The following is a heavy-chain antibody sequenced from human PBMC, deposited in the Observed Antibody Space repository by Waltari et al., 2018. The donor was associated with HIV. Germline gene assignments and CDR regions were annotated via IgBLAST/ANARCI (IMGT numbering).Heavy chain of an antibody. Sequence: EVRKPGDVVRISCRASGYTFTSYAIHWVRQAPGQGLEWLGWSDPASGNAKSTQDFRDRVTFSWDTSATTAFMELRSLRYGDDSVFFCARGGRSGGFDHWGQGTSV. V-gene: IGHV1-3*02. CDR2: SDPASGNA. J-gene: IGHJ4*01. CDR1: GYTFTSYA. CDR3: ARGGRSGGFDH. D-gene: IGHD3-10*01.